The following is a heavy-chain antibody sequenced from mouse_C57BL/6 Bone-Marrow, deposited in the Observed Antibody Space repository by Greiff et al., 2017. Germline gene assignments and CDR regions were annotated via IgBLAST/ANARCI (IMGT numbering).Heavy chain of an antibody. D-gene: IGHD1-1*01. CDR1: GYTFTSYT. Sequence: VQGVESGAELARPGASVKMSCKASGYTFTSYTMHWVKQRPGQGLEWIGYINPSSGYTKYNQKFKDKATLTADKSSSAAYMQLSSLTSEDAAVYYCAKDYFYFDYWGQGTTLTVSS. V-gene: IGHV1-4*01. CDR2: INPSSGYT. J-gene: IGHJ2*01. CDR3: AKDYFYFDY.